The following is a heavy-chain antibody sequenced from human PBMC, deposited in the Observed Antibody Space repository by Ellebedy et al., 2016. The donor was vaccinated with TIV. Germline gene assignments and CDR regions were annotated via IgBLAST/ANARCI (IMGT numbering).Heavy chain of an antibody. Sequence: GESLKISCSASGFTFSRYAMNWVRQVPGKRLEWVAIIPYDGSYENYADSVKGRFTISRDNSKNTLYLQMTSLRAEDTAVYYCAKGYGSGSFIFDFWGKGILVTVSS. D-gene: IGHD3-10*01. CDR2: IPYDGSYE. CDR3: AKGYGSGSFIFDF. J-gene: IGHJ4*02. CDR1: GFTFSRYA. V-gene: IGHV3-30*02.